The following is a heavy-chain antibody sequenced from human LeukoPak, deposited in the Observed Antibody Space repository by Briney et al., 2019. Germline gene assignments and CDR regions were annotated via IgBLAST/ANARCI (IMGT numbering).Heavy chain of an antibody. CDR1: GFTFSSYA. CDR2: ISGSNDNT. CDR3: AKGRGTTVTSAANY. Sequence: PGGSLRLSCAASGFTFSSYAMSWVRQAPGKGLEWVSSISGSNDNTYYADSVKDRFTISGDNSKNTLSLQMNSLRAEDTAVYYCAKGRGTTVTSAANYWGQGTLVTVSS. V-gene: IGHV3-23*01. D-gene: IGHD4-17*01. J-gene: IGHJ4*02.